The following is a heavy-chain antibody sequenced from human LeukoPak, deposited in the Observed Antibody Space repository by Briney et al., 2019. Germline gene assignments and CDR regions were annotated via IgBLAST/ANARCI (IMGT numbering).Heavy chain of an antibody. CDR3: ARENDYALHY. J-gene: IGHJ4*02. Sequence: GGSLRLSCAASGFTFSSYGMHWVRQAPGKGLEWVAVIRYVGSDKYYADSVKGRFTISRDDSQNTMYLQMNSLRAEDTAVYYCARENDYALHYWGQGTLVTVSS. CDR1: GFTFSSYG. V-gene: IGHV3-30*12. D-gene: IGHD4-17*01. CDR2: IRYVGSDK.